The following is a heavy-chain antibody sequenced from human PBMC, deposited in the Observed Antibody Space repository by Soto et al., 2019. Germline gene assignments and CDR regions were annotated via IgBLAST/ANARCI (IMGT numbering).Heavy chain of an antibody. CDR3: ASRGLLTPGFDY. D-gene: IGHD5-12*01. J-gene: IGHJ4*02. V-gene: IGHV1-8*01. CDR1: GYTFTSYD. CDR2: MKANSGNT. Sequence: QVQLVQSGAEVKKPGASVKVSCKASGYTFTSYDINWVRQATGQGLEWMGWMKANSGNTGYAQKFQGRITMTRNTSISTAYMELSSLRSEDTAVYYCASRGLLTPGFDYWGQGTLVTVSS.